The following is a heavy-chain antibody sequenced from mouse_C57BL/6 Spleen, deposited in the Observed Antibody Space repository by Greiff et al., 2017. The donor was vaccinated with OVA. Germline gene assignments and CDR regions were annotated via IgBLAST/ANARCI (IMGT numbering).Heavy chain of an antibody. CDR1: GYTFTDYN. V-gene: IGHV1-18*01. Sequence: EVQLQQSGPELVKPGASVKMSCKASGYTFTDYNMHWVKQSPGKSLEWIGNINPSNGGTNYNEKFKSKATLTVDKSSSTAYMQLSSLTSEDSAVYYCARGSYWGQGTLVTVSA. J-gene: IGHJ3*01. CDR3: ARGSY. CDR2: INPSNGGT.